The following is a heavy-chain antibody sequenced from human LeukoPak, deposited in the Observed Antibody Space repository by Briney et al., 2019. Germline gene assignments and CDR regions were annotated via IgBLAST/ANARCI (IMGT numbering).Heavy chain of an antibody. D-gene: IGHD3/OR15-3a*01. J-gene: IGHJ4*01. CDR3: ARDSGFSGTQRGEY. CDR1: GFTFSSYG. Sequence: PGGTLRLSCAASGFTFSSYGMNWVRQAPGKGLEWVAVISYDGSNKYYTDSVKGRFTISRDNSKNTLYLQMNSLRSEDMAVYFCARDSGFSGTQRGEYWGHGTLVTVSS. CDR2: ISYDGSNK. V-gene: IGHV3-30*03.